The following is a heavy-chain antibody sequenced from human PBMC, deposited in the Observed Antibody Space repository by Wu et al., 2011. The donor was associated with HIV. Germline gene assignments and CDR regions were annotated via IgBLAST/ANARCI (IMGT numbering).Heavy chain of an antibody. D-gene: IGHD3-10*01. Sequence: QVQLVQSGAEVKKPGASVKVSCKASGYTFTGYYMHWVRQAPGQGLEWMGWINPYSGGTNFAQRFQGRVTMTRDTSISTASMELSRLRSDDTAVYYCARGMPSRYGSGSKLTTWGQGTLVTVSS. V-gene: IGHV1-2*02. CDR3: ARGMPSRYGSGSKLTT. CDR2: INPYSGGT. J-gene: IGHJ4*02. CDR1: GYTFTGYY.